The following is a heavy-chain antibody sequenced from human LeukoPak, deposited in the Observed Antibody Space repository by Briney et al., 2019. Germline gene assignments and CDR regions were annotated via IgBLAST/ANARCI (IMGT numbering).Heavy chain of an antibody. Sequence: GGSLRLSCAASGFTFSNYAMNWVRQAPGKGLEWVSTISGGGGSTYYADSVQGRFTISRDNPKNTLYLQMSSLRAEDTAVYYCAKGWGSGWIFDYWGQGTLVTVSS. CDR2: ISGGGGST. CDR3: AKGWGSGWIFDY. CDR1: GFTFSNYA. D-gene: IGHD6-19*01. J-gene: IGHJ4*02. V-gene: IGHV3-23*01.